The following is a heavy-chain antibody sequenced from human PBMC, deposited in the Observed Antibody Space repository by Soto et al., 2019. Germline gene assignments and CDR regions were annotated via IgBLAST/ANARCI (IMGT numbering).Heavy chain of an antibody. CDR2: ISWNSGSI. V-gene: IGHV3-9*01. Sequence: PGGSLRLSCAASGFTFDDYAMHWVRQAPGKGLEWVSGISWNSGSIGYADSVKGRFTISRDNAKNSLYLQMNSLRAEDTALYYCAKARGVQATSRILVGGNGIDVSGQGTTVTVYS. D-gene: IGHD3-10*01. CDR1: GFTFDDYA. CDR3: AKARGVQATSRILVGGNGIDV. J-gene: IGHJ6*02.